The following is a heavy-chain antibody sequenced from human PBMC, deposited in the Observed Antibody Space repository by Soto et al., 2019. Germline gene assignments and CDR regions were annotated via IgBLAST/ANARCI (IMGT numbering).Heavy chain of an antibody. CDR3: ARDYYRFNSGYGFSMDV. V-gene: IGHV3-11*06. CDR2: ISSSSSYT. D-gene: IGHD5-12*01. J-gene: IGHJ6*02. Sequence: GGSRRLSCAASGFTFSDYYMSWIRQAPGKGLEWVSYISSSSSYTNYADSVKGRFTISRDNAKNSLYLQMNSLRAEDTAVYYCARDYYRFNSGYGFSMDVWGQGTTVTVSS. CDR1: GFTFSDYY.